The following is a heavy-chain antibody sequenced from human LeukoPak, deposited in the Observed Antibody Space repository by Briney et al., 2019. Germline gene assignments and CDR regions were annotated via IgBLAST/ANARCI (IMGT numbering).Heavy chain of an antibody. D-gene: IGHD1-14*01. Sequence: PETLSLTRTLSGGSIRRYYWSGIRHPAGKGLERIGRIYASGSTIYNPSLKSRATMSVDTSKNQFSLKLSSVTAADTAVYYCARGRYESTRLRAYYYYYMDVWGKGTTVTVSS. J-gene: IGHJ6*03. CDR2: IYASGST. CDR3: ARGRYESTRLRAYYYYYMDV. V-gene: IGHV4-4*07. CDR1: GGSIRRYY.